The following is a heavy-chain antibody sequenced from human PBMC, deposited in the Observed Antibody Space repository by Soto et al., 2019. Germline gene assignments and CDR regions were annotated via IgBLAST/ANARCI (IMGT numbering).Heavy chain of an antibody. CDR1: GFTFSGHT. J-gene: IGHJ4*02. CDR3: ARCMGFDGSGYAFVGS. Sequence: EVQLVESGGGLVKPGGSLRLSCAASGFTFSGHTINWVRQAPGKGLEWVSSVSSSSSYIYYADSVKGRFTVSRDNAEKSLYLQRKGLRAALTAIYSSARCMGFDGSGYAFVGSWGQGTLVTVSS. V-gene: IGHV3-21*01. D-gene: IGHD3-10*01. CDR2: VSSSSSYI.